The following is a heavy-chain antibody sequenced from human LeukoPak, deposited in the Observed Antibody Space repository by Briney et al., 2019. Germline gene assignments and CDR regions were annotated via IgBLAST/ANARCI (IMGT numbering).Heavy chain of an antibody. Sequence: SGTLSLTCAVSGGSISSSNWWSWVRQPPGKGLEWIGSVNYSGKTYYNSSLKSRVTISVDTSKNQFSLKLSSVTAADTAVYYCARLEIAVTGNTFDYWGQGTLVTVSS. CDR1: GGSISSSNW. J-gene: IGHJ4*02. V-gene: IGHV4-4*02. D-gene: IGHD6-19*01. CDR3: ARLEIAVTGNTFDY. CDR2: VNYSGKT.